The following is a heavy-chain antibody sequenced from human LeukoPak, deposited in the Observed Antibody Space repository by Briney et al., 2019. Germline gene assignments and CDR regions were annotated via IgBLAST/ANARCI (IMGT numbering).Heavy chain of an antibody. CDR1: GGSFSGYY. CDR3: ARHLWGSGWYNYYYTDV. Sequence: PSETLSLTCAVYGGSFSGYYWSWIRQPPGKGLEWIGEINHSGSTNYNPSLKSRVTISVDTSKNQFSLKLSSMTAADTAVYYCARHLWGSGWYNYYYTDVWGKGTTVTISS. CDR2: INHSGST. V-gene: IGHV4-34*01. J-gene: IGHJ6*03. D-gene: IGHD6-19*01.